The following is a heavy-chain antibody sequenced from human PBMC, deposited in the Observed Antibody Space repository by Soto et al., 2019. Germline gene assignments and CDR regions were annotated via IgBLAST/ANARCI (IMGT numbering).Heavy chain of an antibody. Sequence: QVQLQQWGAGLLKPSETLSLTCAVYGGSFSGYYWSWFRQPPGMGLERIGEINHSGSTNYNTSLKSRVTISVDTSKNQFSLKLSSVTAADTAVYYCARLLLGPGSYGYLGCFDYWGQGTLVTVSS. CDR2: INHSGST. CDR1: GGSFSGYY. J-gene: IGHJ4*02. CDR3: ARLLLGPGSYGYLGCFDY. V-gene: IGHV4-34*01. D-gene: IGHD5-18*01.